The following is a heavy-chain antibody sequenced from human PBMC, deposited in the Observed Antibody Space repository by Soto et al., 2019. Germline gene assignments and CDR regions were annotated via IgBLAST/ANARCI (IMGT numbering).Heavy chain of an antibody. CDR3: ARKLYSSSSFDY. Sequence: QVQLVKSGAEVKKPGYSVKVSCKASGGTFSSYAISWVRQAPGQGLEWMGGIIPIFGTANYAQKFQGRVTITADESTSTAYMELSSLRSEDTAVYYWARKLYSSSSFDYWGQGTLVTVSS. V-gene: IGHV1-69*01. D-gene: IGHD6-13*01. CDR1: GGTFSSYA. CDR2: IIPIFGTA. J-gene: IGHJ4*02.